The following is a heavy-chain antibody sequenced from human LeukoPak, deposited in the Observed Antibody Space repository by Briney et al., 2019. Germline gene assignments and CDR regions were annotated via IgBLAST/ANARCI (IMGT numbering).Heavy chain of an antibody. CDR1: GGSISSYY. CDR3: VRDLSGATTFDH. CDR2: MSHSGST. J-gene: IGHJ4*02. Sequence: KTSETLSLTCTVSGGSISSYYWSWIRQPPGKGLEYIGSMSHSGSTFYNPSLKSRFTISVDTSKNQFSLGLTSVTAADTAVYYCVRDLSGATTFDHWGQGSLVTVSS. V-gene: IGHV4-38-2*02. D-gene: IGHD1-26*01.